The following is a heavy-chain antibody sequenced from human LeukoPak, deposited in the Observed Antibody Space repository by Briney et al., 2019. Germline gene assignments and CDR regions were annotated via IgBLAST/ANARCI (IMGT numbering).Heavy chain of an antibody. V-gene: IGHV3-53*01. Sequence: GGSLRLSCAASGFTVSSNYMSWVRQAPGKGLEWVSVIYSGGSTYYADSVKGRFTISRDNSKNTLYLQMNSLRAEDTAVYYCAKRGIPIEFRWLWGQGTLVTVSS. CDR1: GFTVSSNY. CDR2: IYSGGST. J-gene: IGHJ4*02. CDR3: AKRGIPIEFRWL. D-gene: IGHD5-12*01.